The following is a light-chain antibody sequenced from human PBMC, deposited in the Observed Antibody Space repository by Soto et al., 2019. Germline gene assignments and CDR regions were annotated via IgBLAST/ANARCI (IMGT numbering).Light chain of an antibody. CDR1: SSDVAAYNF. J-gene: IGLJ2*01. CDR2: DVS. V-gene: IGLV2-14*01. Sequence: QSGQTHPGSMSRSPGHSITISCTGTSSDVAAYNFVSWYQHHPGKAPKLMISDVSHRPSGVSSRFSGSKSGNAASLTISGLQAEDEADYHCSSYTASSTQAFGGGTKSPS. CDR3: SSYTASSTQA.